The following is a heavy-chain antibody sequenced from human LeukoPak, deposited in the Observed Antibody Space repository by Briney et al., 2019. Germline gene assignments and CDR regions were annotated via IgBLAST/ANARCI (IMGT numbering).Heavy chain of an antibody. D-gene: IGHD1-26*01. CDR3: VKHSDRWHYSMDV. J-gene: IGHJ6*02. V-gene: IGHV4-59*08. CDR1: DDSIKYY. CDR2: IHESGST. Sequence: SETLSLTCTVSDDSIKYYWSWFRQPPGNGLEWIAQIHESGSTAYNPSLKSRVTISRDTSENQISLQLSSVTAADTAVYYCVKHSDRWHYSMDVWGQGTTVTVSS.